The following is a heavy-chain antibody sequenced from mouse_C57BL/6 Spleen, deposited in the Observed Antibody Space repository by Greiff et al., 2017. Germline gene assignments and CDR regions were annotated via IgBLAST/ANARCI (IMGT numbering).Heavy chain of an antibody. CDR2: ISSGGDYI. J-gene: IGHJ2*01. V-gene: IGHV5-9-1*02. D-gene: IGHD3-2*02. CDR1: GFTFSSYA. CDR3: TRDQGGYYFDY. Sequence: EVKVEESGEGLVKPGGSLKLSCAASGFTFSSYAMSWVRQTPEKRLEWVAYISSGGDYIYYADTVKGRFTISRDNARNTLYLQMSSLKSEDTAMYYCTRDQGGYYFDYWGQGTTLTVSS.